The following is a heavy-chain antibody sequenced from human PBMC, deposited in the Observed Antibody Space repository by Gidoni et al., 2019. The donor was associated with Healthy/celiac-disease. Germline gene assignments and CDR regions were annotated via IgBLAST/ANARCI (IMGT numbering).Heavy chain of an antibody. CDR1: GGTFSSYA. CDR3: AREEYSSSPFDY. CDR2: IIPIFGTA. D-gene: IGHD6-6*01. Sequence: QVQLVQSGAEVKKPGSSVKVSCKASGGTFSSYAISWVRQAPGQGLEWMGGIIPIFGTANYAQKFQGRVTIADESTSTAYMELSSLRSEDTAVYYCAREEYSSSPFDYWGQGTLVTVSS. V-gene: IGHV1-69*01. J-gene: IGHJ4*02.